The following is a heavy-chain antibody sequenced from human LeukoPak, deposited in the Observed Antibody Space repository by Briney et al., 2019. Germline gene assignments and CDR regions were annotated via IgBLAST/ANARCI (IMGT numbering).Heavy chain of an antibody. Sequence: GGSLRLSCAASGFTFSNYAMSWVRQAPGKGLEWVSALSGSGSPTYYADSVKGRFSISRDNSKNMLYLQMNSLRAEDTATYYCAKSSVWGGADAFGVWGQGTMVTVSS. CDR1: GFTFSNYA. V-gene: IGHV3-23*01. D-gene: IGHD3-16*01. CDR2: LSGSGSPT. CDR3: AKSSVWGGADAFGV. J-gene: IGHJ3*01.